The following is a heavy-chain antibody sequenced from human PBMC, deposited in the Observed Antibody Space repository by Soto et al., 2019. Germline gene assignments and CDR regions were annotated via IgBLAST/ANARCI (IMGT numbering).Heavy chain of an antibody. Sequence: SETLSLTCTVSGGSISSGDYYWSWIRQPPGKGLEWIGYIYYSGSTYYNPSLKSRVTISVDTSKNQFSLKLSSVTAADTAVYYCARDPQIVVVPAAPDSYYYYGMDVWGQGTTVTVSS. V-gene: IGHV4-30-4*01. J-gene: IGHJ6*02. CDR1: GGSISSGDYY. D-gene: IGHD2-2*01. CDR3: ARDPQIVVVPAAPDSYYYYGMDV. CDR2: IYYSGST.